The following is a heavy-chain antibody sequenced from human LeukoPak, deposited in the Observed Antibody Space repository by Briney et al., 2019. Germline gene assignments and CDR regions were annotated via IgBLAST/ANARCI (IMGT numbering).Heavy chain of an antibody. Sequence: ASVKVSCKASGYTFTSYGISWVRQAPGQGLEWMGWISAYNGNTNYAQKPQGRVTMTTDTSTSTAYMELRSLRSDDTAVYYCARYSSGWSLLYYYYYGMDVWGQGTTVTVSS. CDR2: ISAYNGNT. CDR1: GYTFTSYG. J-gene: IGHJ6*02. CDR3: ARYSSGWSLLYYYYYGMDV. D-gene: IGHD6-19*01. V-gene: IGHV1-18*01.